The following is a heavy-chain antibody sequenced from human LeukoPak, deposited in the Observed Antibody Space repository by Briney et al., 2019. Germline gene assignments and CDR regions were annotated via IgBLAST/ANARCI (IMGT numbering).Heavy chain of an antibody. D-gene: IGHD3-10*01. CDR2: IRYDGSNK. Sequence: GGSLRLSCAASGFTFSSYGLHWVRQAPGKGLGGVAFIRYDGSNKYYADSVKGRFTISRDNSKNTLYLQMNSLRAEDTAVYYCAKGGSDYYYYYMDVWGKGTTVTVSS. V-gene: IGHV3-30*02. CDR1: GFTFSSYG. J-gene: IGHJ6*03. CDR3: AKGGSDYYYYYMDV.